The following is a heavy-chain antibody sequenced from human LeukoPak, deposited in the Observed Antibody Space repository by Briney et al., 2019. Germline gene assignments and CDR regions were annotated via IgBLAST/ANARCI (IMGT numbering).Heavy chain of an antibody. J-gene: IGHJ4*02. CDR1: GFTFRSYS. CDR2: ISSSSSYI. D-gene: IGHD2-15*01. V-gene: IGHV3-21*01. Sequence: EGSLRLSCAASGFTFRSYSMNWVRQAPGKGLEWVSSISSSSSYIYYADSVKGRFTISRDNAKNSLCLQMNSLRAEDTAVYYCARTALAYCSGGSCYGDFNFDYWGQGTLVTVSS. CDR3: ARTALAYCSGGSCYGDFNFDY.